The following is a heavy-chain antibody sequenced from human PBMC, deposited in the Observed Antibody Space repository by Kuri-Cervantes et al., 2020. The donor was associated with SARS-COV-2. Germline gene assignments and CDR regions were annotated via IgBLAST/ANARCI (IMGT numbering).Heavy chain of an antibody. Sequence: SETLSLTCIVSGGSISSGSSYWGWFRQPPGKGLEWIGSVYYSGSTYYNPSLKSRVTISVDTSKNQFSLKLSSVTAADTAVYYCARESSDWLGTFDVWGQGTVVTVSS. J-gene: IGHJ3*01. CDR3: ARESSDWLGTFDV. CDR2: VYYSGST. V-gene: IGHV4-39*01. D-gene: IGHD6-19*01. CDR1: GGSISSGSSY.